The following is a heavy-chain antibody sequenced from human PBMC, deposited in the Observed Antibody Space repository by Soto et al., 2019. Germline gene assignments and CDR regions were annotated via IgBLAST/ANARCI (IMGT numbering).Heavy chain of an antibody. D-gene: IGHD2-15*01. CDR1: GFTFSSYW. CDR3: AREARYCSGGSCYSHWFDP. V-gene: IGHV3-7*01. CDR2: IKQDGSEK. J-gene: IGHJ5*02. Sequence: GGSLRLSCAASGFTFSSYWMSWVRQAPGKGLEWVANIKQDGSEKYYVDSVKGRFTISRDNAKNSLYLQMNSLRAEDTAVYYCAREARYCSGGSCYSHWFDPWGQGTLVTVSS.